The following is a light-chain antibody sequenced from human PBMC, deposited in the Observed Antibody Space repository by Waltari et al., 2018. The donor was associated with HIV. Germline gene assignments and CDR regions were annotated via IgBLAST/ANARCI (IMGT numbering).Light chain of an antibody. CDR3: QQFDYLMYT. V-gene: IGKV1-33*01. CDR1: QDVSNY. CDR2: DAS. Sequence: DIQLTQSPSSLSASVGDIVTITCQASQDVSNYLNWYQQQPGKAPKLLIYDASNLAAGVPSRFSGSGSGTDFTFTIISLQPEDIATYYCQQFDYLMYTFGQGTKLEIQ. J-gene: IGKJ2*01.